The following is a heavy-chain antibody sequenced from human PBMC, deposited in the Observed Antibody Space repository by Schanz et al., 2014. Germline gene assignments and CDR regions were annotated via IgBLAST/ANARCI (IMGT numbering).Heavy chain of an antibody. V-gene: IGHV1-2*04. D-gene: IGHD6-19*01. J-gene: IGHJ2*01. CDR3: ARLSVAGRPHVNYWYFDL. CDR2: INVGNGNM. CDR1: GGTFSTYP. Sequence: QVQLVQSGAEVKKPGSSMKVSCKASGGTFSTYPINWLRQAPGQGLEWMGWINVGNGNMKYSQKFQGWVTMTRDTSISTAYMEVSRLKSDDTAVYYCARLSVAGRPHVNYWYFDLWGRGTLVTVSS.